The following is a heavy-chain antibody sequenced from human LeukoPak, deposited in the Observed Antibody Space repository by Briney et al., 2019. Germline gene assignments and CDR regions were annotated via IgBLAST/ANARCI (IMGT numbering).Heavy chain of an antibody. CDR2: ISGSGGST. CDR1: GFTFSSYD. Sequence: GGSQRLSCAASGFTFSSYDMSWVRQGPGKGLEWVSAISGSGGSTYFADSLKGRFTISRDNSKNTVYLQMNSLRAEDTAVYYCAKDRASGTYFDYWGQGALVTVSS. J-gene: IGHJ4*02. V-gene: IGHV3-23*01. D-gene: IGHD1-26*01. CDR3: AKDRASGTYFDY.